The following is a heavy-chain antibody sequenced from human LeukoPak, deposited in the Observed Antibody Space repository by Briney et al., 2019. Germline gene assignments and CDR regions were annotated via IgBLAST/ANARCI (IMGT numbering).Heavy chain of an antibody. CDR1: GFTFSSYA. CDR2: ISGSGGST. J-gene: IGHJ3*01. V-gene: IGHV3-23*01. D-gene: IGHD3-22*01. CDR3: AKDWTFNYYDSSGYYSTEGWGAFDL. Sequence: GGSLRLSCAASGFTFSSYAKSWVRQAPGKGLEWVSAISGSGGSTYYADSVKGRFTISRDNSKNTLYLQMNSLRAEDTAVYYCAKDWTFNYYDSSGYYSTEGWGAFDLWGQGTMVTVSS.